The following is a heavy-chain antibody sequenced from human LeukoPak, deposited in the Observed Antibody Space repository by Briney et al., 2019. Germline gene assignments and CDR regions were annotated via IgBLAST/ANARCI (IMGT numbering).Heavy chain of an antibody. D-gene: IGHD6-13*01. CDR1: GYIFTTYG. J-gene: IGHJ4*02. CDR2: ISAYNGNT. Sequence: GASVKVSCKTSGYIFTTYGISWVRQAPGQGLERMGWISAYNGNTMYAQKLQGRVTMTTDTSTSTAYMEVRSLRSDDTAIYYCARDHSSSGQLFDYWGQGTLVTVSS. CDR3: ARDHSSSGQLFDY. V-gene: IGHV1-18*01.